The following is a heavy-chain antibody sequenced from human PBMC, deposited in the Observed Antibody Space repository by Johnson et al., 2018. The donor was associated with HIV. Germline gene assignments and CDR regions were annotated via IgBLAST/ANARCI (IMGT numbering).Heavy chain of an antibody. CDR1: GFTFSSYG. D-gene: IGHD1-1*01. Sequence: QVQLVESGGGVVQPGRSLRLSCAASGFTFSSYGMHWVRQAPGKGLEWVAVIWYDGSNKYYADSVKGRFTISRDNSKNTLYLQRNSLRAEDTAVYYCAKDRTGFDAFDIWGQGTMVTVSS. CDR3: AKDRTGFDAFDI. CDR2: IWYDGSNK. J-gene: IGHJ3*02. V-gene: IGHV3-33*06.